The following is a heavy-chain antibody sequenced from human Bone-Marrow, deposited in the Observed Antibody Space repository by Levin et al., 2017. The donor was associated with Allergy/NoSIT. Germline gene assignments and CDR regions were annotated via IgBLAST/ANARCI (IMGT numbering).Heavy chain of an antibody. CDR3: ARQGDGYNEGGVLAH. V-gene: IGHV5-51*01. D-gene: IGHD5-24*01. Sequence: GESLKISCKGDEDKFASHWIGWVRQTPGQGLEWMGIIYPDDSDVRYSAAFRGQVTISVDKSINTAYLQWSSLKASDSAIYYCARQGDGYNEGGVLAHWGQGTLVTVSS. J-gene: IGHJ4*02. CDR1: EDKFASHW. CDR2: IYPDDSDV.